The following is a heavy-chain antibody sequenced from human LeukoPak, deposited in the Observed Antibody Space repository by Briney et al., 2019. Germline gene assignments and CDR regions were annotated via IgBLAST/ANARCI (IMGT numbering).Heavy chain of an antibody. Sequence: SETLSLTCTVSGGSISSSSYYWGWIRQPPGKGLEWIGSIYHSGSTNYNPSLKSRVTISVDKSKNQFSLKLSSVTAADTAVYYCARAPYSSSWYSFDYWGQGTLVTVSS. J-gene: IGHJ4*02. D-gene: IGHD6-13*01. CDR1: GGSISSSSYY. CDR2: IYHSGST. CDR3: ARAPYSSSWYSFDY. V-gene: IGHV4-39*07.